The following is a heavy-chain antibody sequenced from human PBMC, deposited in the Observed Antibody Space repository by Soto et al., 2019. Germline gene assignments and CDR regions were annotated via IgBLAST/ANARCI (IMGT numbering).Heavy chain of an antibody. V-gene: IGHV3-21*01. CDR3: ARDPAYCSSEDHFDY. CDR2: ISSSSSYI. D-gene: IGHD2-2*01. J-gene: IGHJ4*02. CDR1: GFTFSSYS. Sequence: EVQLVESGGGLVQPGGSLRLSCAASGFTFSSYSMNWVRQAPGKRLEWVSSISSSSSYIYYADSVKGRFTISRDKAKNSLYLQMNSLRAEDTAVYYCARDPAYCSSEDHFDYCVQGTLVTVSS.